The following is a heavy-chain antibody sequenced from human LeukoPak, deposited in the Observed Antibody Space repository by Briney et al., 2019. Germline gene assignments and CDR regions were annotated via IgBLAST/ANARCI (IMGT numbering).Heavy chain of an antibody. CDR1: GGSISSYY. V-gene: IGHV4-59*13. J-gene: IGHJ4*02. Sequence: SETLSLTCTISGGSISSYYWSWIRQPPGKGLEWIGYIYYSGSTNYNPSLKSRVTISVDTSKNQFSLKLSSVTAADTAVYYCAIHYYGSGSYYSWGQGTLVTVSS. CDR3: AIHYYGSGSYYS. D-gene: IGHD3-10*01. CDR2: IYYSGST.